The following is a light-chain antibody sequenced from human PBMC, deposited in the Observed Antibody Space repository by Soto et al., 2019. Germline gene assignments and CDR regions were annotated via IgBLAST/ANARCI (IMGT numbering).Light chain of an antibody. Sequence: DIQLTQYPSFLSASVGDKVTITCRASQGITSYLAWYQQKPGKAPKLVIYAASTLQSRVPSRFSGSGSGTEFTLTISSLQPEDFATYYWQQLNSYPLTFGGVTKVEIK. V-gene: IGKV1-9*01. CDR2: AAS. J-gene: IGKJ4*01. CDR1: QGITSY. CDR3: QQLNSYPLT.